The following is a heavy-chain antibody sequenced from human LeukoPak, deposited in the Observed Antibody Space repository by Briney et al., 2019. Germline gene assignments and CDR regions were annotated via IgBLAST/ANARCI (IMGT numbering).Heavy chain of an antibody. CDR2: INPSGGST. D-gene: IGHD6-13*01. CDR1: GYSFTSHY. V-gene: IGHV1-46*01. Sequence: ASVKVSCKASGYSFTSHYMHWVRQAPGQGLEWMGIINPSGGSTSHAQKFQGRVTITADESTSTAYMELSSLRSEDTAVYYCASRARIAAAGYTSDHWFDPWGQGTLVTVSS. J-gene: IGHJ5*02. CDR3: ASRARIAAAGYTSDHWFDP.